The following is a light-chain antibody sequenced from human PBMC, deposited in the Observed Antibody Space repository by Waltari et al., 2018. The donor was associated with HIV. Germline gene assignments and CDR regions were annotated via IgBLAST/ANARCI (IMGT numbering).Light chain of an antibody. CDR3: AAWDDRLLWV. V-gene: IGLV1-47*01. J-gene: IGLJ3*02. CDR1: RSNIGDTF. Sequence: QSVLTQPPSASGTAGQRVTISCSGSRSNIGDTFVYWFQQLPGTAPQLLIYRTDPRPSGFPDRFAGSKSGTSASLAISGRRSEDEADYYCAAWDDRLLWVFGGGTILTVL. CDR2: RTD.